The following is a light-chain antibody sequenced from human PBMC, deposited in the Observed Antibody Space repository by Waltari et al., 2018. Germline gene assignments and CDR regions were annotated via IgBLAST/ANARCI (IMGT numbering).Light chain of an antibody. Sequence: DVVMTQSPLSLPVTLGQPASITCRSSQSLLSSDGNTYFNWFQQRPGKSPRRLVYKVSNRDSGVPDRFSGSGSGTDFTLRISRVEAEDVGVYYCMQGTHWPWTFGQGTKVEIK. CDR1: QSLLSSDGNTY. J-gene: IGKJ1*01. CDR2: KVS. V-gene: IGKV2-30*01. CDR3: MQGTHWPWT.